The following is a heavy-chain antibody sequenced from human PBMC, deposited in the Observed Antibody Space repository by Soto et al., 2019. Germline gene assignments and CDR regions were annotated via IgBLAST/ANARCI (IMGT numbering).Heavy chain of an antibody. Sequence: QVQLVQSGAEVKKPGASVKVSCKASGYTFIRYGISWVRQAPGQGLEWMVWISTHNGNTYYAQNFQGRVTMTSDTPTSTAYMELRSLRSDDTAFYYCVRDEISSAGLDPWGQGTLVTVSS. CDR2: ISTHNGNT. CDR3: VRDEISSAGLDP. CDR1: GYTFIRYG. V-gene: IGHV1-18*01. J-gene: IGHJ5*02.